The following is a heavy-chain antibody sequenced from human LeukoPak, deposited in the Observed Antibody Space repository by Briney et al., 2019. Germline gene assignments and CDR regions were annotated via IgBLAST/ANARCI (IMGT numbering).Heavy chain of an antibody. CDR2: IYTSGST. J-gene: IGHJ4*02. V-gene: IGHV4-4*07. Sequence: SETLSLTCTVSGGSISSYYWSWIRQPAGKGLEWIGRIYTSGSTNYNPSLKSRVTISVDKSKNQFSLKLSSVTAADTAVYYRARQRPEALFDYWGQGTLVTVSS. CDR1: GGSISSYY. CDR3: ARQRPEALFDY. D-gene: IGHD5-24*01.